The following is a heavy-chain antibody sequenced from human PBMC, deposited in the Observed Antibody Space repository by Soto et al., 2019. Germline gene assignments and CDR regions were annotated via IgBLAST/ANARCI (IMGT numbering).Heavy chain of an antibody. CDR2: ISYDGNNK. D-gene: IGHD3-22*01. CDR1: GFSLSNNG. V-gene: IGHV3-30*18. CDR3: AKGGSGNYLTYYYYYGMDV. Sequence: GGSLRLSCAASGFSLSNNGMHWVRQAPGKGLEWVAVISYDGNNKYYADSVKGRFTISRDNYKNTVYLEMNNLRAEDTAMYYCAKGGSGNYLTYYYYYGMDVWGQGTTVTVSS. J-gene: IGHJ6*02.